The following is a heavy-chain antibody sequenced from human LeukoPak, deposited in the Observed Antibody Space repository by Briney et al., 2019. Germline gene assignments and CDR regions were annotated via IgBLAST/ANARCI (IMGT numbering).Heavy chain of an antibody. V-gene: IGHV1-69*04. CDR3: AREDYGDYGNWFDP. CDR2: IIPIFGIA. J-gene: IGHJ5*02. Sequence: SVKVSCKASGGTFSGYAISWVRRAPGQGLEWMGRIIPIFGIANYAQKFQGRVTITADKSTSTAYMELSSLRSEDTAVYYCAREDYGDYGNWFDPWGQGTLVTVSS. D-gene: IGHD4-17*01. CDR1: GGTFSGYA.